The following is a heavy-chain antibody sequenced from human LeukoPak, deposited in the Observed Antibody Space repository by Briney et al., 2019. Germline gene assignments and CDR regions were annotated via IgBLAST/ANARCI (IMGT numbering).Heavy chain of an antibody. V-gene: IGHV4-39*01. Sequence: SETLSLTCTVSGGSITTGPHYWSWIRRPPGQGLEWIATIYHTGGSYYNSSLKGRATISVDTSKSQFSLKLSSVTAADTALYYCARSLVVAATVDYWGQGTLVTVSS. CDR2: IYHTGGS. D-gene: IGHD2-15*01. J-gene: IGHJ4*02. CDR1: GGSITTGPHY. CDR3: ARSLVVAATVDY.